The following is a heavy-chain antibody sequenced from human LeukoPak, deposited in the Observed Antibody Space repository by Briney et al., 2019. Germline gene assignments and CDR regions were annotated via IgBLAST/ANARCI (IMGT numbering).Heavy chain of an antibody. V-gene: IGHV3-9*01. D-gene: IGHD6-13*01. CDR3: ARDSMTVEYSSSWYYYYGMDV. J-gene: IGHJ6*02. CDR1: GFTFDDYA. Sequence: PGGSLRLSCAASGFTFDDYAMHWVRQAPGKGLEWVSGISWNSGSIGYADSVKGRFTISRDNAKNSLYLQMNSLRAEDTAVYYCARDSMTVEYSSSWYYYYGMDVWGQGTTVTVSS. CDR2: ISWNSGSI.